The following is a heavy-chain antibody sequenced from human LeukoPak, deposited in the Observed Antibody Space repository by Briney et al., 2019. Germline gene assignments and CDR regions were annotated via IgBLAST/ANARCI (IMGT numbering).Heavy chain of an antibody. CDR2: IYYSGST. CDR1: GGSISSYY. D-gene: IGHD3-22*01. Sequence: SETLSLTCTVSGGSISSYYWSWIRQPPGKGLEWIGYIYYSGSTNYNPSLKSRVTISVDTSKNQFSLRLSSVTAADTAVYYCAREGADYYDSSGYYFYYFDYWGQGTLVTVSS. CDR3: AREGADYYDSSGYYFYYFDY. J-gene: IGHJ4*02. V-gene: IGHV4-59*01.